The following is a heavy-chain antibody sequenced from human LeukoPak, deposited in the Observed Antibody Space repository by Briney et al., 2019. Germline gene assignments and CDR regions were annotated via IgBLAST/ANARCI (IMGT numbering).Heavy chain of an antibody. V-gene: IGHV3-23*01. CDR3: AKGWDGGYYFYFDY. Sequence: GGSLRLSCAASGFTFSTYAMSWVRQAPGKGLEWVSATSNSGGSTYYADSVKGRFTISRDNSKNTLSLQMNSLRAEDTALYYCAKGWDGGYYFYFDYWGQGTLVTVSS. CDR2: TSNSGGST. D-gene: IGHD5-12*01. CDR1: GFTFSTYA. J-gene: IGHJ4*02.